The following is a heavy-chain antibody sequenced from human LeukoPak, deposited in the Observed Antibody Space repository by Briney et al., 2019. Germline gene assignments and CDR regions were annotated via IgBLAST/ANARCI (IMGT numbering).Heavy chain of an antibody. D-gene: IGHD3-3*01. V-gene: IGHV4-34*01. CDR1: GRSYSDHY. J-gene: IGHJ2*01. CDR2: INHSGST. CDR3: ARSPYDFWSGYYWYFDL. Sequence: SETLSLTCAVYGRSYSDHYWTWIRQPPGKGLEWIGEINHSGSTIYNPSLKSRVTISVDTSRNQFSLKLSSVTAADTAVYYCARSPYDFWSGYYWYFDLWGRGTLVTVSS.